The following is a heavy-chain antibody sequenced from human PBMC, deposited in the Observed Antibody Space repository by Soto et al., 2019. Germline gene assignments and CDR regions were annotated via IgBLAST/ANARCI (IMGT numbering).Heavy chain of an antibody. CDR3: TRGAAAGPDY. CDR2: INPSSGST. CDR1: GYTFTSYY. D-gene: IGHD6-13*01. Sequence: EASVKVSCKASGYTFTSYYMHWVRQAPGQGLEWMGIINPSSGSTTYAQKFQGRVTMTRDRSTSTVYMEVSSLRYEDTAVYYCTRGAAAGPDYWGQGTLVTVSS. J-gene: IGHJ4*02. V-gene: IGHV1-46*03.